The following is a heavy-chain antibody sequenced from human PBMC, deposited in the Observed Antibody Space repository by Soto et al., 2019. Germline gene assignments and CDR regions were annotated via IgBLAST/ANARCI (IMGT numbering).Heavy chain of an antibody. CDR3: ARGPLTYYYDSSGDAFDI. V-gene: IGHV3-33*01. D-gene: IGHD3-22*01. J-gene: IGHJ3*02. Sequence: GGSLRLSCAASGFTFSSYGMHWVRQAPGKGLEWVAVIWYDGSNKYYADSVKGRFTISRDNPKNTLYLQMNSLRAEDTAVYYCARGPLTYYYDSSGDAFDIWGQGTMVTVSS. CDR1: GFTFSSYG. CDR2: IWYDGSNK.